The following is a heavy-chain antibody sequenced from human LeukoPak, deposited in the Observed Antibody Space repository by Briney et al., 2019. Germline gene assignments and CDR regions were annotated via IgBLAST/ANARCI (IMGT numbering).Heavy chain of an antibody. Sequence: PLETLSLTCAVSSGSLSGYSWGWIRQAPGKGLDWIGEIHHSGSTTYNSSLKNRVTISLDKPKSQFSLILTSVTAADTAVYYCTRQSGTVTPIDYWGQGILVTVSS. V-gene: IGHV4-34*01. J-gene: IGHJ4*02. CDR2: IHHSGST. CDR3: TRQSGTVTPIDY. D-gene: IGHD4-17*01. CDR1: SGSLSGYS.